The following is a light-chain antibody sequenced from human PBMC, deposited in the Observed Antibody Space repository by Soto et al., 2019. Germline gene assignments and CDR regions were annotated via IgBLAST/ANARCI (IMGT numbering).Light chain of an antibody. V-gene: IGKV3-15*01. CDR1: QSVSSN. Sequence: EIVMTQSPATLSVSLGERATLSCRASQSVSSNLAWYQQKPGQAPRLLIFGASTRATGIPARFRGSGSGTAFTLTISSLQSEDFAVYLCQHYNVLPITFGGGTKVESK. CDR3: QHYNVLPIT. J-gene: IGKJ4*02. CDR2: GAS.